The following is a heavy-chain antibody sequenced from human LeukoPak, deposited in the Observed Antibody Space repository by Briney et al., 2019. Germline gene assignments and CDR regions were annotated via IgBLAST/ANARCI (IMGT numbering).Heavy chain of an antibody. D-gene: IGHD5-12*01. CDR2: NTSSSSTK. V-gene: IGHV3-48*01. J-gene: IGHJ4*02. CDR1: RFTFSSYS. CDR3: ARAPSGYDSDY. Sequence: GGTLGLSCAVSRFTFSSYSMNWVPEAPGKGLECGSDNTSSSSTKLYADAAKGRFTISRDNAKNSLYLQMNSLRAEDTAVYYCARAPSGYDSDYWGQGTLVTVSS.